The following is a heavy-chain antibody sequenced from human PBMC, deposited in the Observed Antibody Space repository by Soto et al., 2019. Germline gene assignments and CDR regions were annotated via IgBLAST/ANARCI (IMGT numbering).Heavy chain of an antibody. V-gene: IGHV3-23*01. D-gene: IGHD6-6*01. Sequence: EVHLLESGGGLVQPGGSLRLSCAPSGFTFSSYAMSWVRQAPGKGLEWVSTISAGAASTYYADSVKGRFTVSRDNSKNKLYVQMNSLRAEDKAIYYCAKLEAYSTSTIDSWGQGVLVTVSS. J-gene: IGHJ4*02. CDR2: ISAGAAST. CDR1: GFTFSSYA. CDR3: AKLEAYSTSTIDS.